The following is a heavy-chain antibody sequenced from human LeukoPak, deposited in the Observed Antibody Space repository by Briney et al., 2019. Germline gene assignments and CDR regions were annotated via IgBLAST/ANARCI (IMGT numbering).Heavy chain of an antibody. J-gene: IGHJ5*01. D-gene: IGHD6-25*01. CDR1: GFTFSSYG. CDR2: ISYDGSNK. V-gene: IGHV3-30*03. Sequence: PGRSLRLSCAASGFTFSSYGMHWVRQAPGKGLEWVAVISYDGSNKYYADSVKGRFTISRDNSKNTLYLQMNSLRAEDTAVYYCARGRGSWYDSWGQGTLVTVSS. CDR3: ARGRGSWYDS.